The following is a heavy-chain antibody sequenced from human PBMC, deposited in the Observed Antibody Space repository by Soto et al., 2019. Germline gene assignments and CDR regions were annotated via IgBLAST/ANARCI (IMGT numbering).Heavy chain of an antibody. J-gene: IGHJ4*02. D-gene: IGHD6-19*01. V-gene: IGHV3-23*01. CDR3: AKWLVYHYFFDY. Sequence: GGSVRLSCVASGFSFSSYAMSWARQAPGKGLEWVSAISGSGGSTYYADSVKGRFTISRDNSKNTLYLQMNSLRAEDTAVYYCAKWLVYHYFFDYWGQGTLVTVSS. CDR1: GFSFSSYA. CDR2: ISGSGGST.